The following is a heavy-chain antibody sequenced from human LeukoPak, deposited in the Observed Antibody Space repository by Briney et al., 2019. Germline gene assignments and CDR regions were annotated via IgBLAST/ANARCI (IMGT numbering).Heavy chain of an antibody. J-gene: IGHJ6*03. CDR3: AGYYRPYYYYYMDV. CDR1: GFTFSSYW. D-gene: IGHD2/OR15-2a*01. Sequence: GGSLRLSCAASGFTFSSYWMSWVRQAPGKGLEWVANIKQDGSEKYYVDSVKGRFTIPRDNAKNSLYLQMNSLRAEDTAVYYCAGYYRPYYYYYMDVWGKGTTVTVSS. CDR2: IKQDGSEK. V-gene: IGHV3-7*01.